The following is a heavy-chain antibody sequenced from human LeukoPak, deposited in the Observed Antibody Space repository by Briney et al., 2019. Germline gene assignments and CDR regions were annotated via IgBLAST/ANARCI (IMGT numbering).Heavy chain of an antibody. CDR3: ARVLGPYSSSWYRRGGYGMDV. D-gene: IGHD6-13*01. J-gene: IGHJ6*02. CDR1: GYTFTSYG. Sequence: ASVKVSCKASGYTFTSYGISWVRQAPGQGLEWMGWISAYNGNTNYAQKLQGRVTMTTDTSTSTAYMELRSLRSDDTAVYYCARVLGPYSSSWYRRGGYGMDVWGQGTAVTVSS. CDR2: ISAYNGNT. V-gene: IGHV1-18*01.